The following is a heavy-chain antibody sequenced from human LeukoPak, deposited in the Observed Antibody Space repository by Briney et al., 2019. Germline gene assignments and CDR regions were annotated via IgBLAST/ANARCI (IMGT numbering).Heavy chain of an antibody. J-gene: IGHJ4*02. D-gene: IGHD3-22*01. CDR2: IIPILGIA. Sequence: ASVKVSCKASGGTFSSYTISWVRQAPGQGLEWMGRIIPILGIANYAQKFQGRVTITADKSTNTAYMELSSLRSEDTAVYYCARGYYDSSGYPITNFDYWGQGTLVTVSS. CDR1: GGTFSSYT. CDR3: ARGYYDSSGYPITNFDY. V-gene: IGHV1-69*02.